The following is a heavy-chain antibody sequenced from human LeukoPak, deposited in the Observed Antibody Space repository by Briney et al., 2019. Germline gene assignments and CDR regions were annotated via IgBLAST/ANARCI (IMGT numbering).Heavy chain of an antibody. CDR3: ANTSSGWSNGAFDI. V-gene: IGHV3-20*02. CDR2: INWNGGST. CDR1: GFTFDDYG. J-gene: IGHJ3*02. Sequence: GGSLRLSFAASGFTFDDYGMSWVRQAPGKGLEWVSGINWNGGSTGYADSVKGRFTISRDNAKNSLYLQMNSLRAEDTALYHCANTSSGWSNGAFDIWGQGTMVTVSS. D-gene: IGHD6-19*01.